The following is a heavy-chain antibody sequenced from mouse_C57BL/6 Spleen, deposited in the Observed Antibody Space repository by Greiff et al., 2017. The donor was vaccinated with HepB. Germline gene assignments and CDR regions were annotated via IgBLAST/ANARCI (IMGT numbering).Heavy chain of an antibody. CDR3: ARGIYPNWYFDV. CDR1: GYTFTSYW. J-gene: IGHJ1*03. CDR2: IYPGSGST. Sequence: QVQLQQPGAELVKPGASVKMSCKASGYTFTSYWITWVKQRPGQGLEWIGDIYPGSGSTNYNEKCKSKATLTVDTSSSTAYMQLSSLTSDDSAVYYCARGIYPNWYFDVWGTGTTVTVSS. V-gene: IGHV1-55*01.